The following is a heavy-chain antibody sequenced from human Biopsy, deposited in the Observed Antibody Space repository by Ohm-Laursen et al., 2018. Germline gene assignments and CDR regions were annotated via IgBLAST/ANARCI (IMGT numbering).Heavy chain of an antibody. J-gene: IGHJ2*01. V-gene: IGHV4-59*08. D-gene: IGHD1-26*01. Sequence: SDTLSLTCTVSGDSINSSYWSWIRQAPGKGLEWIGFISNSGNTNYNPSLKSRVTISADTSMNHLSLRLTSVTAADTAVYYCARHAPSYSGSYWRYFDLWGRGSPVTVPS. CDR1: GDSINSSY. CDR3: ARHAPSYSGSYWRYFDL. CDR2: ISNSGNT.